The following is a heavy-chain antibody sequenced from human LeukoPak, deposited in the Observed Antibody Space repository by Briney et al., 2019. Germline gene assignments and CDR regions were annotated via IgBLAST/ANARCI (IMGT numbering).Heavy chain of an antibody. D-gene: IGHD4-23*01. CDR2: IYYSGST. CDR3: ARGRLRWGFDP. V-gene: IGHV4-31*03. J-gene: IGHJ5*02. CDR1: GGSISSGGYF. Sequence: SETRCLTCTVSGGSISSGGYFWSWIRQHPGKGLEWIGYIYYSGSTYYNPSLKSRVTISVDTSKNQFSLRLSSVTAADTAVYYCARGRLRWGFDPWGQGTLVTVSS.